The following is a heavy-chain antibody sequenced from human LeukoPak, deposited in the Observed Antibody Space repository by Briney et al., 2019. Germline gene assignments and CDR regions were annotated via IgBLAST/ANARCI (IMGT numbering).Heavy chain of an antibody. Sequence: GSLRLSCEASGFTFRNYWLSWVRQAPGKGLEWVANIKQDGSEKYYMESAKGRFTIPRDNGKNSLYLQMNTLRAEDTAIYYCAREIVITDNFDYWGQGTLVTVSS. CDR2: IKQDGSEK. V-gene: IGHV3-7*03. J-gene: IGHJ4*02. CDR1: GFTFRNYW. D-gene: IGHD2/OR15-2a*01. CDR3: AREIVITDNFDY.